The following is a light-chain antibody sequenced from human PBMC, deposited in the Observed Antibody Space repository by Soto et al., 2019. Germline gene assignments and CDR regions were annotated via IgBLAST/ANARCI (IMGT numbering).Light chain of an antibody. J-gene: IGKJ1*01. CDR2: QAS. Sequence: DIQMTQSPSTLSASVGDRVSITCRASQSISRQLAWYQQKPGKAPNLLIYQASNLETGVPSRFTGSGSGTEFTLTISSLQPDDLAHYYGLQYQSYWTLGQGTKVEVK. CDR1: QSISRQ. V-gene: IGKV1-5*03. CDR3: LQYQSYWT.